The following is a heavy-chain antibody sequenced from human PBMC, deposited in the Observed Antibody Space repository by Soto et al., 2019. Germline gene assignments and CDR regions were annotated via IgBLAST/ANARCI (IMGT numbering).Heavy chain of an antibody. CDR3: TRDLFSYDYSGILWFDP. D-gene: IGHD3-16*01. CDR1: GFAFSCSA. V-gene: IGHV3-73*01. J-gene: IGHJ5*02. CDR2: IRSKGHNYAT. Sequence: GSLRLSCAASGFAFSCSAMYWVRQASWKGPEWVGRIRSKGHNYATEYAASVKGRFTISRDDSKNTAYLQMNSLQTEDTAVYYCTRDLFSYDYSGILWFDPWGQGTLVTAPQ.